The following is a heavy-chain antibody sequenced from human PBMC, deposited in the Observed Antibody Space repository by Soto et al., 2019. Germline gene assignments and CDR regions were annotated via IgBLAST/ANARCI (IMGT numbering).Heavy chain of an antibody. CDR1: GGSISSYY. Sequence: TVSGGSISSYYWSWIRQPPGKGLEWIGYIYYSGSTNYNPSLKSRVTISVDTSKNQFSLKLSSVTAADTAVYYCARSMGYCSSTSCYHSQYYYYGMDVWGQGTTVTVSS. V-gene: IGHV4-59*01. D-gene: IGHD2-2*01. CDR3: ARSMGYCSSTSCYHSQYYYYGMDV. J-gene: IGHJ6*02. CDR2: IYYSGST.